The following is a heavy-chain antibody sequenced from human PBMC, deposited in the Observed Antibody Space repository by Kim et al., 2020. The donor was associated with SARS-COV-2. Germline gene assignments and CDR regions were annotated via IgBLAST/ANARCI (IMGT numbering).Heavy chain of an antibody. CDR3: ARDRGGSYSGPFDY. V-gene: IGHV1-69*01. J-gene: IGHJ4*02. D-gene: IGHD1-26*01. Sequence: AQKFQGRVTITADESTSTAYMELSSLRSEDTAVYYCARDRGGSYSGPFDYWGQGTLVTVSS.